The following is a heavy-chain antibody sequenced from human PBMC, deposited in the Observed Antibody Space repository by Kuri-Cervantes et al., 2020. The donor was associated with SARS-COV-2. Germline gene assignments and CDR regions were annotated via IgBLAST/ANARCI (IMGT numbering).Heavy chain of an antibody. D-gene: IGHD3-3*01. CDR2: ISYDGSNK. V-gene: IGHV3-30*03. J-gene: IGHJ6*03. Sequence: GGSLRLSCAASGFTFSSYSMNWVRQAPGKGLEWVAVISYDGSNKYYADSVKGRFTISRDNSKNTLYLQMNSLRAEDTAVYYCARDFDDLHYYYYMDVWGKGTTVTVSS. CDR3: ARDFDDLHYYYYMDV. CDR1: GFTFSSYS.